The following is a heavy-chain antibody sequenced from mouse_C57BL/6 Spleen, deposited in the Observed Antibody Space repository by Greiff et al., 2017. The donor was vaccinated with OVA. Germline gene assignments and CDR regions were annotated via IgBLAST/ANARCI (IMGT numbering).Heavy chain of an antibody. Sequence: QVQLKESGPELVKPGASVKISCKASGYAFSSSWMNWVKQRPGKGLEWIGRIYPGDGDTNYNGKFKGKATLTADKSSSTAYMQLSSLTSEDSAVYFCARRDGLSWFAYWGQGTLVTVSA. CDR3: ARRDGLSWFAY. D-gene: IGHD2-4*01. J-gene: IGHJ3*01. CDR2: IYPGDGDT. CDR1: GYAFSSSW. V-gene: IGHV1-82*01.